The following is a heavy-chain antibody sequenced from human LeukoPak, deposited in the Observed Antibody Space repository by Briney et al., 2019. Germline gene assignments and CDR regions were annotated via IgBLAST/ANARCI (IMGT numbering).Heavy chain of an antibody. D-gene: IGHD3-22*01. J-gene: IGHJ1*01. Sequence: GGSLRLSCTASGFTFSDYYMSWIRQAPGKGLEWLSYISDRSSYTDYADSVEGRFTISRDNARNSLFLQMNSLRDEDTAVYYCARAGGYYYDSSGYYYWPEYFQHWGQGTLVTVSS. CDR2: ISDRSSYT. V-gene: IGHV3-11*06. CDR1: GFTFSDYY. CDR3: ARAGGYYYDSSGYYYWPEYFQH.